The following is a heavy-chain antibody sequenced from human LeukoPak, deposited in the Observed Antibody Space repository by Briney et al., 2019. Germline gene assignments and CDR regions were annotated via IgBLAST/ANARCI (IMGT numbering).Heavy chain of an antibody. CDR1: GFTSSDYY. J-gene: IGHJ4*02. Sequence: GGSLRLSCAASGFTSSDYYMSWIRQAPGKGLEWVSYISSSGSTIYYADSVKGRFTISRDNAKNSLYLQMNSLRAEDTAVYYCARDRRYSSSEMFDYWGQGTLVTVSS. V-gene: IGHV3-11*01. CDR3: ARDRRYSSSEMFDY. D-gene: IGHD6-13*01. CDR2: ISSSGSTI.